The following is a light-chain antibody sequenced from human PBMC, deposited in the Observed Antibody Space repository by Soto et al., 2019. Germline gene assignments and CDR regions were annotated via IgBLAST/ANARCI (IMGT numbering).Light chain of an antibody. V-gene: IGKV3-11*01. CDR1: QSVSSY. J-gene: IGKJ5*01. CDR2: DSS. CDR3: QQRSNGPPIT. Sequence: EIVLTQSPATLSLSPGERATLSCRASQSVSSYLAWYQQKPGQPPRLLFYDSSNRATGIPARFSGIGSGTDFTLTISSLEPEDFAFYYCQQRSNGPPITFGQGTRLEIK.